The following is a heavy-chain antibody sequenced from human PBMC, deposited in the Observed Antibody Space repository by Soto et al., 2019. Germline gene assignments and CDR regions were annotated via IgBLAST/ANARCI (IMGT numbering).Heavy chain of an antibody. V-gene: IGHV4-31*03. D-gene: IGHD2-2*01. J-gene: IGHJ3*02. CDR3: AREVNVPADADAFDI. Sequence: QVQLQQSGPGLVKPSQTLSLTCTVSGGSISNNNYFWSWIRQHPGKGLEWIGYIHYSGSAYYNPSLSGRVTILVDTTKNQFPMKLSSVTAADTAMYYCAREVNVPADADAFDIWGQGTMVTASS. CDR1: GGSISNNNYF. CDR2: IHYSGSA.